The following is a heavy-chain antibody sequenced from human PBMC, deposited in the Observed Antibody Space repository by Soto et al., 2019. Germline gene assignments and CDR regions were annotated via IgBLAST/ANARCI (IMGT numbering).Heavy chain of an antibody. V-gene: IGHV1-69*13. CDR3: AREPRAVSSSSDYYGMDV. Sequence: GASVKVSCKASGGTFSSYAISWVRQAPGQGLEWMGGIIPIFGTANYAQKFQGRVTITADESTSTAYMELSSLRSEDTAVYYCAREPRAVSSSSDYYGMDVWGQGTTVTVSS. D-gene: IGHD6-6*01. J-gene: IGHJ6*02. CDR1: GGTFSSYA. CDR2: IIPIFGTA.